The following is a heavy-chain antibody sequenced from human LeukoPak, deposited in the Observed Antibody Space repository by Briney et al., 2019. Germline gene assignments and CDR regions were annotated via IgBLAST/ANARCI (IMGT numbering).Heavy chain of an antibody. CDR3: AKDRGFGVVPFDY. CDR2: IRYDGSNK. J-gene: IGHJ4*02. CDR1: GFTFSSYG. Sequence: PGGSLRLSCAASGFTFSSYGMHWVRQAPGKGLEWVAFIRYDGSNKYYADSVKGRFTISRDNSKNTLYLQMNSLRAEDTAVYYCAKDRGFGVVPFDYCGQGTLVTVSS. D-gene: IGHD3-3*01. V-gene: IGHV3-30*02.